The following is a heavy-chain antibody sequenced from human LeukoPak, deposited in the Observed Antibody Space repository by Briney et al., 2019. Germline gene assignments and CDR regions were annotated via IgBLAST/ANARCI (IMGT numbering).Heavy chain of an antibody. J-gene: IGHJ4*02. V-gene: IGHV3-21*01. CDR2: ISSSSSYI. D-gene: IGHD1-7*01. CDR3: ARAGETGTTGGSLIDH. CDR1: GFTFSSYS. Sequence: GGSLRLSCAASGFTFSSYSMNWVRQAPGKGLEWVSSISSSSSYIYYADSVKGRFTISRDNAKNSLYLQMNSLRAEDTAVYYCARAGETGTTGGSLIDHWGQGTLVTVSS.